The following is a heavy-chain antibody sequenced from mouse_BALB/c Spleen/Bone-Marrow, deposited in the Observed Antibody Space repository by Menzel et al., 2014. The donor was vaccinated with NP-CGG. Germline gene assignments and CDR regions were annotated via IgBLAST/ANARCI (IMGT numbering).Heavy chain of an antibody. V-gene: IGHV14-3*02. J-gene: IGHJ2*01. Sequence: VQLQQSGAELVKPGASVKLSCTASGFNIKDTYMHWVKQRPEQGLEWIGRVDPANGNTKYDPKFQGKATITADTSSNTAYLQLSSLTSEDTAVYYCARYYYGYYFDYWGQGTTLTVSS. D-gene: IGHD1-2*01. CDR2: VDPANGNT. CDR1: GFNIKDTY. CDR3: ARYYYGYYFDY.